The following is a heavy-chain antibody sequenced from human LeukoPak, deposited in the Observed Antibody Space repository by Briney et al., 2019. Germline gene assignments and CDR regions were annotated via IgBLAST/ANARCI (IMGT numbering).Heavy chain of an antibody. CDR3: ARVRYCSTNRCYDREFDN. D-gene: IGHD2-2*01. CDR2: IYYSGNT. CDR1: GGSISNYY. J-gene: IGHJ4*02. Sequence: SETLSLTCTVSGGSISNYYWSWIRQPPGKGLEWIGYIYYSGNTNYNPSLKSRVTISVDTSKNQFSLKLNSVIAADTAVYYCARVRYCSTNRCYDREFDNWGQGTLVTVSS. V-gene: IGHV4-59*01.